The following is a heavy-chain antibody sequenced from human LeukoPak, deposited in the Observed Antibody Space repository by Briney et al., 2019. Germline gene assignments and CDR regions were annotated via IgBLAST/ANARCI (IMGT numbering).Heavy chain of an antibody. CDR1: GFTFSSYG. V-gene: IGHV3-23*01. D-gene: IGHD2-2*01. CDR3: ATVYSSSPLRPMDV. Sequence: GGSLRLSCAASGFTFSSYGMTWVRQAPGKGLGWVSSISNSGGGTYYADSVKGRFTISRDNSKNTLYLQMKSLRDEDTAIYYCATVYSSSPLRPMDVWGQGTTVTVSS. CDR2: ISNSGGGT. J-gene: IGHJ6*02.